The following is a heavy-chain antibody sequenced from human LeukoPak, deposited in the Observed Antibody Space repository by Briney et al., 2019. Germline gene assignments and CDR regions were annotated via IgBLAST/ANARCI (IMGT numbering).Heavy chain of an antibody. CDR3: ARDSFGATIGTEDGLDY. CDR1: GFRLRDHV. J-gene: IGHJ4*02. V-gene: IGHV3-30*03. CDR2: IAHDGDFK. D-gene: IGHD5-24*01. Sequence: GGSLRLSCEGSGFRLRDHVMHWVRQAPGKGLEWVAAIAHDGDFKDYAASVRGRFIVSRDNSKNMVFLDLKTVRLQDSALYFCARDSFGATIGTEDGLDYWGQGDLVTVSP.